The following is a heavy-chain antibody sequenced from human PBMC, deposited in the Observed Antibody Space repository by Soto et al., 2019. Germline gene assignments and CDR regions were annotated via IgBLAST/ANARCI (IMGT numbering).Heavy chain of an antibody. V-gene: IGHV3-30*18. J-gene: IGHJ4*02. CDR1: GFTFNTYG. CDR3: AKDGGTGKYYDY. D-gene: IGHD2-8*02. Sequence: QVQLVESGGGVVQPGRSLRLSCAASGFTFNTYGMHWVRQAPGKGLEWVSVIAYDGSNRYYADSVKGRFTISRDNSKNTLYLQMNSLRPEDTAVYSCAKDGGTGKYYDYWGQGTLVTVSS. CDR2: IAYDGSNR.